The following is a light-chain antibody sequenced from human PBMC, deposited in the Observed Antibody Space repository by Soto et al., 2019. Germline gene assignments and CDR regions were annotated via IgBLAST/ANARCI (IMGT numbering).Light chain of an antibody. Sequence: QSALTQPPSVSVSPGQSVAISCTGTSSDVGSYNRVAWYQQPPGTAPKLIIYDVTNRPSGVPDRFSGSKSGNTASLTISGLQAEDEADYYCNSFTTSSTYVLGTGTKVTV. CDR3: NSFTTSSTYV. V-gene: IGLV2-18*02. CDR2: DVT. CDR1: SSDVGSYNR. J-gene: IGLJ1*01.